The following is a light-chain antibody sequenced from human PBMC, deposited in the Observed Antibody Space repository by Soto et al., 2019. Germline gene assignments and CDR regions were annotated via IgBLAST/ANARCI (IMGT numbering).Light chain of an antibody. CDR3: QPYTNRPLT. CDR1: QTIGSN. J-gene: IGKJ4*01. Sequence: EIMMTQSPATLSVSPGERATLSCRATQTIGSNLAWYQQKPGQPPRLLIYGASTRATDIPARFTGSGSGTEFTLTINSLQSEDFAVYYCQPYTNRPLTFAGGTKVDIK. V-gene: IGKV3-15*01. CDR2: GAS.